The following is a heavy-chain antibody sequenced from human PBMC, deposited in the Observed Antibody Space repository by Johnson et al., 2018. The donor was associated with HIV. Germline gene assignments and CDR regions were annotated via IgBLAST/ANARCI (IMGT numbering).Heavy chain of an antibody. J-gene: IGHJ3*02. CDR2: IRYDGSNK. CDR3: ASQGAPAFDI. V-gene: IGHV3-30*02. CDR1: GFTFSSYG. Sequence: QVQLVESGGGVVQPGGSLRLSCAASGFTFSSYGMHWVRQAPGKGLEWVAFIRYDGSNKYYADSVKGRFTISRDNSKNTLYLQMNSLRAEDTAVYYWASQGAPAFDIWGQGTMVTVSS.